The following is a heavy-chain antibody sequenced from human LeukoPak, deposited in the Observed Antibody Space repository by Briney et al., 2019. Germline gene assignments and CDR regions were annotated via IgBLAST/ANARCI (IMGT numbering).Heavy chain of an antibody. CDR3: ARAPHWYDFTFDP. CDR2: MNPNSGNT. Sequence: EASVKVSCKASGYTFTSYDINWVRQATGQGLEWMGWMNPNSGNTGYAQKFQGRVTITRNTSISTAYMELSSLRSEDTAVYYCARAPHWYDFTFDPWGQGTLVTVSS. CDR1: GYTFTSYD. J-gene: IGHJ5*02. D-gene: IGHD3-3*01. V-gene: IGHV1-8*03.